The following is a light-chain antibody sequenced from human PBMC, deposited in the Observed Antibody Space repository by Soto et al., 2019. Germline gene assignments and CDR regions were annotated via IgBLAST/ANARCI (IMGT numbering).Light chain of an antibody. CDR1: SNDVGGYNY. Sequence: QSALTQPASVSASPGQSITISCTGTSNDVGGYNYVSWYQQHPGKAPQLMIYDVSNRPSGVSNRFSGSKSGNTASLTISGLQAEDEADYYCSSYTSSSTAGVFGGGTKLTVL. V-gene: IGLV2-14*03. J-gene: IGLJ2*01. CDR3: SSYTSSSTAGV. CDR2: DVS.